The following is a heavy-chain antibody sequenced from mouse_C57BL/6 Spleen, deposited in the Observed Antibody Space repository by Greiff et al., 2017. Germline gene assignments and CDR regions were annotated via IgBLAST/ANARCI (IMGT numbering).Heavy chain of an antibody. CDR2: IDPETGGT. D-gene: IGHD2-2*01. V-gene: IGHV1-15*01. CDR3: THIYYGYDGGYFDV. J-gene: IGHJ1*03. CDR1: GYTFTDYE. Sequence: QVQLQQSGAELVRPGASVTLSCKASGYTFTDYEMHWVKQTPVHGLEWIGAIDPETGGTAYNQKFKGKAILTADKSSSTAYMELRSLTSEDSAVYYCTHIYYGYDGGYFDVWGTGTTVTVSS.